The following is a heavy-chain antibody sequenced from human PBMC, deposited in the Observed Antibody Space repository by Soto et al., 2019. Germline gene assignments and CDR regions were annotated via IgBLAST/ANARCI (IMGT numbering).Heavy chain of an antibody. CDR1: GYSFTSYW. CDR2: IDPSDSYT. D-gene: IGHD3-10*01. J-gene: IGHJ6*02. Sequence: GESLKISCKGSGYSFTSYWISWVRQMPGKGLEWMGRIDPSDSYTNYSPPFQGHVTISADKSISTAYLQWSSLKASDTAMYYCARRRGHYYGMDVWGQGTKVTVSS. CDR3: ARRRGHYYGMDV. V-gene: IGHV5-10-1*01.